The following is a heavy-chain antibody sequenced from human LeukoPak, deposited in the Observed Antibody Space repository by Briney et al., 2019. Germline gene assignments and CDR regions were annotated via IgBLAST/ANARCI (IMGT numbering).Heavy chain of an antibody. Sequence: ASVKVSCKASGYTFINYYIHWVRQAPGQGLEWMGIISPSGGSTAYAQKFQGRVTMTRDTSTSTAYMELTSLNSEDTAVYYCARDKSYYYGMDVWGQGTTVTVSS. CDR1: GYTFINYY. CDR2: ISPSGGST. CDR3: ARDKSYYYGMDV. V-gene: IGHV1-46*01. J-gene: IGHJ6*02.